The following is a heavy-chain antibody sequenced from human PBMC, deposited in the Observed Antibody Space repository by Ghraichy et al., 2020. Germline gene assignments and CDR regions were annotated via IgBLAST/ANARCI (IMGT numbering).Heavy chain of an antibody. CDR1: GGSFSGYY. V-gene: IGHV4-34*01. CDR2: INHSGST. J-gene: IGHJ5*02. Sequence: SQTLSLTCAVYGGSFSGYYWSWIRQPPGKGLEWIGEINHSGSTNYNPSLKSRVTISVDTSKNQFSLKLSSVTAADTAVYYCARGHLNPFVHWGQGTLVTVSS. CDR3: ARGHLNPFVH.